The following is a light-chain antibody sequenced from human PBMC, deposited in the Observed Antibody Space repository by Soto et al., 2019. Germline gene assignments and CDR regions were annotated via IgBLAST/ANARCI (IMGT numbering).Light chain of an antibody. V-gene: IGKV3-20*01. Sequence: EIVLTQSPGTLSLPPGERATLSCRASQAVRNSYVAWYQHRPGQAPRVLIHAASRRDTGIPDRFSGTGFGTEFTLTITRLDPDDFAVYYCQQYGNSPWTFGQGTKVDI. CDR3: QQYGNSPWT. J-gene: IGKJ1*01. CDR2: AAS. CDR1: QAVRNSY.